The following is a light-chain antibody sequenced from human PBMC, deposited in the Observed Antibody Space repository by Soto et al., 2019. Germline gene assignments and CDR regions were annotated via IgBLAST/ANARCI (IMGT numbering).Light chain of an antibody. Sequence: DIQMTQSPSSLSASVGDRVTITCQARQDVNISLNWYQQKPRKAPNLLIYDVSNLGTEVPSRFSGSGSGTDFTFTISRLQPEDIGTYYCQQYHKVPVTFGQGTRLEIK. J-gene: IGKJ5*01. CDR1: QDVNIS. V-gene: IGKV1-33*01. CDR2: DVS. CDR3: QQYHKVPVT.